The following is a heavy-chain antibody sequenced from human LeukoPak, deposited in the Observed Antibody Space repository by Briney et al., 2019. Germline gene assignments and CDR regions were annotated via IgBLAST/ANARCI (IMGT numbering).Heavy chain of an antibody. CDR2: VSKYTGNA. CDR3: AREDDRSYGAYDC. D-gene: IGHD4-17*01. V-gene: IGHV1-18*01. CDR1: NYTFSDYD. Sequence: ASVRVSCKASNYTFSDYDVTWVRQAPGQGLELMGWVSKYTGNADYAPKFQGRVSMTTDTSTRTAYMELRSLRPDDTAVYFCAREDDRSYGAYDCWGQGTLVTV. J-gene: IGHJ4*02.